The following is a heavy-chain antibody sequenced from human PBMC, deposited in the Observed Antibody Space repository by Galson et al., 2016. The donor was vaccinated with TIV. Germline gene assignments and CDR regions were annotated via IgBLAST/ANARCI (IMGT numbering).Heavy chain of an antibody. Sequence: QSGAEVKKPGESLRISCKGSGYRFTSYWINWVRQMPGKGLEWMGRIDPTDSYTNYSPSFPGHVTISADKSSTTAYLQWSSLKASDTAMYYFARGVLSGSAWRGPWGPGTPVTVSS. CDR1: GYRFTSYW. D-gene: IGHD3-10*01. CDR3: ARGVLSGSAWRGP. V-gene: IGHV5-10-1*01. J-gene: IGHJ5*02. CDR2: IDPTDSYT.